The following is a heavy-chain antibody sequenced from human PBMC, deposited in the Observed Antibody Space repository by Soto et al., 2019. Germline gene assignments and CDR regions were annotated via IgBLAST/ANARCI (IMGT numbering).Heavy chain of an antibody. V-gene: IGHV1-3*01. CDR3: AGTDYYDSSGYYQTLPYYFDY. Sequence: ASVKVSCKASGYTFTSYAMHWVRQAPGQRLEWMGWINAYNGNTNYSQKLQGRVTITTDTSTSTAYMELRSLRSDDTAVYYCAGTDYYDSSGYYQTLPYYFDYWGQGTLVTVSS. CDR2: INAYNGNT. D-gene: IGHD3-22*01. CDR1: GYTFTSYA. J-gene: IGHJ4*02.